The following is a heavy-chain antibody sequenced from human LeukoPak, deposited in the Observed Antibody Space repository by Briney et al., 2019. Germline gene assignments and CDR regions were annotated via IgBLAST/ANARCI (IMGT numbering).Heavy chain of an antibody. CDR3: ARLIVVVPAAAFDY. CDR1: GFTFSSYS. D-gene: IGHD2-2*01. J-gene: IGHJ4*02. CDR2: ISSSSSYI. Sequence: PGGSLRLSCAASGFTFSSYSMNWVRQAPGKGLEWVSSISSSSSYIYYADSVKGRFTISRDNAKNSLYLQMNGLRAEDTAVYYCARLIVVVPAAAFDYWGQGTLVTVSS. V-gene: IGHV3-21*01.